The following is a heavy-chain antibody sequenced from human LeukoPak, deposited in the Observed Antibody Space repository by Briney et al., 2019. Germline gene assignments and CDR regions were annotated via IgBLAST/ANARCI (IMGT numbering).Heavy chain of an antibody. D-gene: IGHD6-13*01. Sequence: ASVKVSCKASGYTFTSYGISWVRQAPGQGLEWMGWISAYNGNTNYAQKLQGRVTMTTDTSTSTAYMELRSLRSDDTAVYYCARDDSSWPQYYFDYWGQGTLVTVSS. CDR2: ISAYNGNT. V-gene: IGHV1-18*01. CDR1: GYTFTSYG. J-gene: IGHJ4*02. CDR3: ARDDSSWPQYYFDY.